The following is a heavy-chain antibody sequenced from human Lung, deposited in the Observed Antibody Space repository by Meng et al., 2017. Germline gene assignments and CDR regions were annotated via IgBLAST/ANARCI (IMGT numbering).Heavy chain of an antibody. J-gene: IGHJ4*02. CDR3: ARGPTTMAHDFDY. V-gene: IGHV4-34*01. D-gene: IGHD4-11*01. CDR2: INHSGST. Sequence: VWVAAWGVGLVKPSETLSLTCVVSGGSFSDDYLSWIRQPPGKGLEWIGEINHSGSTNYNPSLESRATISVDTSQNNLSLKLSSVTAADSAVYYCARGPTTMAHDFDYWGQGTLVTVSS. CDR1: GGSFSDDY.